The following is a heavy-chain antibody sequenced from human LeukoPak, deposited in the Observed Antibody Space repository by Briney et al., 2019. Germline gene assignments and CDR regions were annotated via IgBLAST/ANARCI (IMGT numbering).Heavy chain of an antibody. Sequence: GGSLRLSCAASGFTFSSYGMHWVRQAPGKGLEWVAVISYDGSNKYYADSVKGRFTISRDSSKNTLYLQMNSLRAEDTAVYYCAKFGFEDTAMGLNGYWGQGTLVTVSS. J-gene: IGHJ4*02. CDR3: AKFGFEDTAMGLNGY. V-gene: IGHV3-30*18. D-gene: IGHD5-18*01. CDR2: ISYDGSNK. CDR1: GFTFSSYG.